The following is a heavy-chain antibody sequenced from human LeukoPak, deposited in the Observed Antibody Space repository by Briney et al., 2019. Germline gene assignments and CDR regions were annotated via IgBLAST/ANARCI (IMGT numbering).Heavy chain of an antibody. CDR2: TSYDESNK. J-gene: IGHJ4*02. CDR1: GFTFSNYA. D-gene: IGHD6-6*01. V-gene: IGHV3-30*04. Sequence: GGSLRLSRAASGFTFSNYAMHWVRQAPGKGLEWVAVTSYDESNKYYADSVKGRFTISRDNSKKTLYLQMNSLRGEDTAVYYCARVVVSSSSDYFDYWGQGTLVIVSS. CDR3: ARVVVSSSSDYFDY.